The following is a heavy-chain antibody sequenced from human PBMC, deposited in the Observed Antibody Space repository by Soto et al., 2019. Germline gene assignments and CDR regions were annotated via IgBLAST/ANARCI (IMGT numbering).Heavy chain of an antibody. D-gene: IGHD2-21*01. CDR1: GLPHSSFA. V-gene: IGHV3-23*05. CDR3: AKDAVYNDGLWLMDH. Sequence: EVQLLESGGGLVQPGGSLRLSCTASGLPHSSFAMMWVRQAPGKGLECVSGIYGSGRGIEYADSVKGRFTISRDNSKNTVYLQMIDLRADDTAVYYCAKDAVYNDGLWLMDHWGQGTQVTVSS. J-gene: IGHJ4*02. CDR2: IYGSGRGI.